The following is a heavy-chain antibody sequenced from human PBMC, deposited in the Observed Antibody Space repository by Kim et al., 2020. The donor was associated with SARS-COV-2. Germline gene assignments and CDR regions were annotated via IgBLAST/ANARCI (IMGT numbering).Heavy chain of an antibody. CDR2: INHSGST. CDR3: ARVARDYDILTGYFYFDY. V-gene: IGHV4-34*01. CDR1: GGSFSGYY. D-gene: IGHD3-9*01. Sequence: SETLSLTCAVYGGSFSGYYWSWIRQPPGKGLEWIGEINHSGSTNYNPSLKSRVTISVETAKNQFSLKLSSVTAADTAVYYCARVARDYDILTGYFYFDYWGQGTLVTVSS. J-gene: IGHJ4*02.